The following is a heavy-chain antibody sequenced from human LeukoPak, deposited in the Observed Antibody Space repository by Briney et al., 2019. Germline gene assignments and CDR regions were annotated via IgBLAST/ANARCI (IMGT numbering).Heavy chain of an antibody. CDR2: ISAYNGNT. CDR1: GYTFTSYG. V-gene: IGHV1-18*01. D-gene: IGHD4-23*01. J-gene: IGHJ4*02. Sequence: EAAVKVSCTASGYTFTSYGISWLRQPPGQGLEWMGWISAYNGNTNYAQKLHGRVTMTTDTSTSTDYMELRSMRSDDAAVYYCARGVVTTTKDDYWGQGTLVTVSS. CDR3: ARGVVTTTKDDY.